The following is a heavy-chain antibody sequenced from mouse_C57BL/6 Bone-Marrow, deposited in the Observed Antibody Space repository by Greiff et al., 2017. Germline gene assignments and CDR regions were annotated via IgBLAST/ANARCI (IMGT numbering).Heavy chain of an antibody. V-gene: IGHV1-80*01. J-gene: IGHJ3*01. Sequence: VQLQQSGAELVKPGALVKISCKASGYAFSSYWMNWVKQRPGKGLEWLGQIFPGDGDTNDNGKFKGKATLTADKSSSTAYMQRSSLTSEYAAVYFCARGAYWGQATLVTVSA. CDR1: GYAFSSYW. CDR3: ARGAY. CDR2: IFPGDGDT.